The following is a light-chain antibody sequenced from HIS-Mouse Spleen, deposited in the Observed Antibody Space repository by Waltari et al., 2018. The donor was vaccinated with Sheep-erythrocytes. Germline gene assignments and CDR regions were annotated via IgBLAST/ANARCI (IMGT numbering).Light chain of an antibody. CDR1: SSDVGIYNL. CDR3: CSYAGSSTFHVV. V-gene: IGLV2-23*03. CDR2: QGS. Sequence: QSALTQPASVSGSPGQSITISCTGTSSDVGIYNLVSWYQQHPGKAPKLMIYQGSKRTSGVSNRFSGSKSGNTASLTISGLQAEDEADYFCCSYAGSSTFHVVFGGGTKLTVL. J-gene: IGLJ2*01.